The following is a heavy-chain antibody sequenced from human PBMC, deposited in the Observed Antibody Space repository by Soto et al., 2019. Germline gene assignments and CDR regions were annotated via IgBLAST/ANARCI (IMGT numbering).Heavy chain of an antibody. CDR2: IYPGDSDT. V-gene: IGHV5-51*01. D-gene: IGHD2-15*01. CDR1: GYSFTSYW. J-gene: IGHJ3*02. Sequence: SGESLKISCKGSGYSFTSYWIGWVRQMPGKGPEWMGIIYPGDSDTRYSPSFQGQVTISADKSISTAYLQWSSLKASDTAMYYCARPYCSGGSCYYRGAFDIWGQGTMVTVSS. CDR3: ARPYCSGGSCYYRGAFDI.